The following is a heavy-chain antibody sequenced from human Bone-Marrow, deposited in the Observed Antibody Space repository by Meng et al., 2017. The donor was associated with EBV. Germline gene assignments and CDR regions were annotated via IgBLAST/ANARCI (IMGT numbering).Heavy chain of an antibody. J-gene: IGHJ4*02. D-gene: IGHD3-10*01. CDR2: LIPMSGAP. V-gene: IGHV1-69*01. CDR3: ASESGRGFTPDY. Sequence: QVHVVQTGGEVKKPGYSVKVSCKTSGGTFRSDAISWVRQGPGQGLEWMGGLIPMSGAPHYAQKFQDRVTITADESTSTHYMDLSGLRSEDTAVYYCASESGRGFTPDYWGQGTLVTVSS. CDR1: GGTFRSDA.